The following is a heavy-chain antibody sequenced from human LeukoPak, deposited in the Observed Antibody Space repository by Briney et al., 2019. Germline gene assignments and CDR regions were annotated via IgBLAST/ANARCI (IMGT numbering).Heavy chain of an antibody. V-gene: IGHV1-18*01. Sequence: ASVKVSCKASGYTFTNFGISWVRQAPGQGLEWMEWISPYNGNTDYPQKVQGRVTMTTDTSTSTAYMELRSLRSDDTAVYYCARGGVGHCSGGSCPTSWFDPWGQGTLVTVSS. J-gene: IGHJ5*02. CDR3: ARGGVGHCSGGSCPTSWFDP. CDR2: ISPYNGNT. D-gene: IGHD2-15*01. CDR1: GYTFTNFG.